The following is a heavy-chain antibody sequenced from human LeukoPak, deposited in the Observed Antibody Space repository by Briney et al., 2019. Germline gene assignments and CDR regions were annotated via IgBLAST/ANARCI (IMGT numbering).Heavy chain of an antibody. CDR3: ARSRDYASGWYLIFDY. V-gene: IGHV5-51*01. CDR1: GYSFTSYW. CDR2: IYPGDSHT. J-gene: IGHJ4*02. Sequence: GESLKISCKGSGYSFTSYWIGWVRQMPGKGLEWMGIIYPGDSHTKYSPSFQGQVTISADKSISTAFLQWSSLKASDTAMYYCARSRDYASGWYLIFDYWGQGTLVTVSS. D-gene: IGHD6-19*01.